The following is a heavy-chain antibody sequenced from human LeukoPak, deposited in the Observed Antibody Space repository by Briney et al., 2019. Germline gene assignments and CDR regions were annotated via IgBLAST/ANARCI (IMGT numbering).Heavy chain of an antibody. CDR3: ARVGYDYVWGSYHFDY. D-gene: IGHD3-16*02. Sequence: SETLSLTCAVYGGSFSGYYWSWIRQPPGKGLEWIGEINHSGSTNYNPSLKSRVTISVDTSKNQFSLKLSSVTAADTAVYYCARVGYDYVWGSYHFDYWGQGTLVTVSS. CDR2: INHSGST. CDR1: GGSFSGYY. V-gene: IGHV4-34*01. J-gene: IGHJ4*02.